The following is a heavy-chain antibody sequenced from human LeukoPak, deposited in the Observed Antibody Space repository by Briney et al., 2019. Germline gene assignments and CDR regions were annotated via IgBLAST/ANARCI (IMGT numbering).Heavy chain of an antibody. CDR1: GFTVSSNY. CDR2: IYSGGST. J-gene: IGHJ4*02. CDR3: AKVPDYYDSSGYKYYFDY. V-gene: IGHV3-53*01. Sequence: GGSLRLSCATSGFTVSSNYMSWVRQAPGRGLEWVSVIYSGGSTYYADSVKGRFTISRDNSKNTLFLQMNSLRAEDTAVYYCAKVPDYYDSSGYKYYFDYWGQGTLVTVSS. D-gene: IGHD3-22*01.